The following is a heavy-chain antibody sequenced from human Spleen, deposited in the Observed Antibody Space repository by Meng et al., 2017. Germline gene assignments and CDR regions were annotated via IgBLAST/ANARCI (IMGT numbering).Heavy chain of an antibody. V-gene: IGHV6-1*01. D-gene: IGHD6-19*01. CDR2: TYYRSRWYN. CDR1: GDSVSSNSAA. J-gene: IGHJ6*02. Sequence: SETLSLTCAISGDSVSSNSAAWNWIRQSPSRGLEWLGRTYYRSRWYNDYAVSVKSRITINPDTSKNHFSLQLNSVTPEDTAVYYCARARKAVAGIPYYYYGMDVWGQGTTVTVSS. CDR3: ARARKAVAGIPYYYYGMDV.